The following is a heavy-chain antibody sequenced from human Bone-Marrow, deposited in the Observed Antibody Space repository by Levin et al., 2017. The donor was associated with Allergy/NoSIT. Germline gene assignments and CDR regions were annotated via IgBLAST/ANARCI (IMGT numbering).Heavy chain of an antibody. CDR2: ISGTGEFI. V-gene: IGHV3-23*01. CDR1: GFTLTSYS. Sequence: ETLSLTCAASGFTLTSYSMAWVRQSPGKGLEWLSAISGTGEFIAYADSLQGRFTISRDNSKNTVYLQMNGLRAEDTAVYYCARSTLADQRVYDYWGHGNLVTVSS. D-gene: IGHD2-2*01. CDR3: ARSTLADQRVYDY. J-gene: IGHJ4*01.